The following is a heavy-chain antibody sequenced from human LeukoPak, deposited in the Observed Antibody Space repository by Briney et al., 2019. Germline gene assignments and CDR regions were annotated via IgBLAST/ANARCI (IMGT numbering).Heavy chain of an antibody. CDR3: ARDEMATIHGIDY. CDR2: ISAYNSNT. J-gene: IGHJ4*02. CDR1: GYTFTSYG. D-gene: IGHD5-24*01. V-gene: IGHV1-18*01. Sequence: ASVNVSCKASGYTFTSYGISWVRQAPGQGREGMGWISAYNSNTNYAQKLQGRVTMTTDTSTSTAYMELRSLRSDDTAVYYCARDEMATIHGIDYWGQGTLVTVSS.